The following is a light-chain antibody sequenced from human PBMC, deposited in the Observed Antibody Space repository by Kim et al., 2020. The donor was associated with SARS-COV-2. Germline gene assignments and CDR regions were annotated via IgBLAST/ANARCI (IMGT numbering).Light chain of an antibody. V-gene: IGLV2-8*01. Sequence: PGQSLTISCTGTSSDVGGYNYVSWYQQHPGKAPKLMIYEVSKRPSGVPDRFSGSKSGNTASLTVSGLQAEDEADYYCSSYAGSNVVFGGGTQLTVL. J-gene: IGLJ2*01. CDR2: EVS. CDR1: SSDVGGYNY. CDR3: SSYAGSNVV.